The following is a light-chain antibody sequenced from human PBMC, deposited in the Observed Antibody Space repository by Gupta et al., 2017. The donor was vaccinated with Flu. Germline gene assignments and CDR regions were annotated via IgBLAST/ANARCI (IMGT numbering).Light chain of an antibody. CDR3: QHYGTSPT. V-gene: IGKV3-20*01. CDR2: GAS. Sequence: EIVLTQSPGTLSLSPGERATPSCRASQSVASYLVWYQQKPGQAPRLLIYGASSRATGIPDRFSGSGSGTDFSLTISRLEPEDFAVYYCQHYGTSPTFGQGTKLEIK. J-gene: IGKJ2*01. CDR1: QSVASY.